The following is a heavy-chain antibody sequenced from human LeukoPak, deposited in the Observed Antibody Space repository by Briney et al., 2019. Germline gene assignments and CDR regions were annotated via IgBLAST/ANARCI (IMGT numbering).Heavy chain of an antibody. Sequence: GGSLRLSCAVSGFTFSSYSMSWVRQAPGKGLEWLSYISSSSSTIYYADSVRGRFTISRDNVKNSLYLQMNSLRAEDTAVYYCARVPGRMTTVSFDYWGQGTLVTVSS. CDR2: ISSSSSTI. CDR1: GFTFSSYS. V-gene: IGHV3-48*01. J-gene: IGHJ4*02. CDR3: ARVPGRMTTVSFDY. D-gene: IGHD4-11*01.